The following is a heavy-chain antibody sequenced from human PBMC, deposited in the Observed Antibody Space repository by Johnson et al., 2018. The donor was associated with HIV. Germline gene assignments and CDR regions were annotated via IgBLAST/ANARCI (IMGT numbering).Heavy chain of an antibody. V-gene: IGHV3-53*01. CDR1: GFTVSSNY. CDR3: ARDDDYSKVRAFDI. CDR2: IYSGGST. D-gene: IGHD4-11*01. J-gene: IGHJ3*02. Sequence: EVQLVESGGGLIQPGGSLRLSCAASGFTVSSNYMSWVRQAPGKGLEWVSVIYSGGSTYYADSVRGRFTISRDNAKNSLYLQMYRLRAEDTAVYYCARDDDYSKVRAFDIWGQGTMVIVSP.